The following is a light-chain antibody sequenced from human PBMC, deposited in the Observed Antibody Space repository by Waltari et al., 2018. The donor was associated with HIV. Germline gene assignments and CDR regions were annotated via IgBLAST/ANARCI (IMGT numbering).Light chain of an antibody. V-gene: IGLV2-23*02. CDR2: EVK. CDR3: CSYACSDTLV. Sequence: HSALTQPASVSGSPGQSITISCTGTSSNVGTYNLVSWYQQHPGKAPKLLIDEVKRRPSGLSDRFSGSKSGNTASLTVAGLQAEDEAIYYCCSYACSDTLVFGGGTSLTIL. J-gene: IGLJ3*02. CDR1: SSNVGTYNL.